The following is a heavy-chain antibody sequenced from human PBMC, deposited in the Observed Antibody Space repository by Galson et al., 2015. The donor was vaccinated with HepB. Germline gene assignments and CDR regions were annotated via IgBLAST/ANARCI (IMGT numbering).Heavy chain of an antibody. CDR3: ARVEIKRAVAGRDYYYYGMDV. D-gene: IGHD6-19*01. CDR2: ISAYNGNT. V-gene: IGHV1-18*04. Sequence: SVKVSCKASGYTFTSYGISWVRQAPGQGLEWMGWISAYNGNTNYAQKLQGRVTMTTDTSTSTAYMELRSLRSDDTAVYYCARVEIKRAVAGRDYYYYGMDVWGQGTTVTVSS. CDR1: GYTFTSYG. J-gene: IGHJ6*02.